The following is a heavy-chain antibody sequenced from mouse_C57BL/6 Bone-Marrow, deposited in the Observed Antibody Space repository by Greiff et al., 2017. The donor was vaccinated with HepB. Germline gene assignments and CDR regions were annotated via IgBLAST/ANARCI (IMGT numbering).Heavy chain of an antibody. D-gene: IGHD1-1*01. V-gene: IGHV1-54*01. J-gene: IGHJ4*01. CDR3: ARFGTTVVVHYYAMDY. CDR2: INPGSGGT. CDR1: GYAFTNYL. Sequence: VKLQQSGAELVRPGTSVKVSCKASGYAFTNYLIEWVKQRPGQGLEWIGVINPGSGGTNYNEKFKGKATLTADKSSSTAYMQLSSLTSEDSAVYFCARFGTTVVVHYYAMDYWGQGTSVTVSS.